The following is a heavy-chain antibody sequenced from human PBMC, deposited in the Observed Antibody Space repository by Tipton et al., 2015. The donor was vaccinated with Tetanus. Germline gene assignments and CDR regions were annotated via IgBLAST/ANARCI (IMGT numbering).Heavy chain of an antibody. D-gene: IGHD1-26*01. CDR3: TTSGIVGSGSRVDY. Sequence: QLVQSGGGLAKPGGSLRLSCTTSGLFFHNAWMNWVRQAPGKGLEWVGRIKSKTDGGTTDYAARVKDRFSISRDDSKNTLFLLMNSLKTKDTAVYYCTTSGIVGSGSRVDYWGRGTLVTVTS. J-gene: IGHJ4*02. CDR2: IKSKTDGGTT. V-gene: IGHV3-15*07. CDR1: GLFFHNAW.